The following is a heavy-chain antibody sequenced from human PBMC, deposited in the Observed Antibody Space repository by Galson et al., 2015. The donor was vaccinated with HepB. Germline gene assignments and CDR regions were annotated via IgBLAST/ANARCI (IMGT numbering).Heavy chain of an antibody. CDR2: IYWDDVR. CDR3: AHTAGWLPDY. D-gene: IGHD5-24*01. V-gene: IGHV2-5*02. J-gene: IGHJ4*02. Sequence: PALVNPTQTLTLTCTFSGFSLHDNAVGVAWIRQHPGKALEWLALIYWDDVRHYNPSLNNRLALTKDNSKNQVVLTLSDIDPVDTATYYCAHTAGWLPDYWGQGTLVTVS. CDR1: GFSLHDNAVG.